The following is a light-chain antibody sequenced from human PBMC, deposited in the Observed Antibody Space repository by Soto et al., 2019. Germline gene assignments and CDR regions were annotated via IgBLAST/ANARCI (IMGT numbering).Light chain of an antibody. CDR3: CSYAGTYPHVV. V-gene: IGLV2-11*01. CDR1: SSDVGGYNY. CDR2: DVS. Sequence: QSALTQPRSVSGSPGQSVTISCTGTSSDVGGYNYVSWYQHHPRKAPKLMIYDVSKWPSGVPDRFSGSKSGNTASLTISGLQAEDEADYYCCSYAGTYPHVVFGGGTKLTVL. J-gene: IGLJ2*01.